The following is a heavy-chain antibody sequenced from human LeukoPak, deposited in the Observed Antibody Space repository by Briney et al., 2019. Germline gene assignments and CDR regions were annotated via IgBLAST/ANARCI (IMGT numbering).Heavy chain of an antibody. CDR3: ARSHYYGPGSYNH. CDR1: GFTFSSYA. V-gene: IGHV3-30*01. J-gene: IGHJ5*02. CDR2: ISYDGSNK. Sequence: PGGSLRLSCAASGFTFSSYAMHWVRQAPGKGLEWVAVISYDGSNKYYADSVKGRFTISRDNSKNTLYLQMNSLRAEDTAVYYCARSHYYGPGSYNHWGQGTLVTVSS. D-gene: IGHD3-10*01.